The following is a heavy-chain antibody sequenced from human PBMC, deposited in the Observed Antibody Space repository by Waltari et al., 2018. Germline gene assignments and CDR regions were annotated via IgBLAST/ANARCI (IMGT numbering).Heavy chain of an antibody. J-gene: IGHJ4*02. Sequence: EVQLVESGGGLVQPGGSLKLSCATSGFTFRSSAMTWVRQAPGMGREWVSDISVGGGTTYYADSVKGRFTISRDNSKNILYLQMNSLRAEDTAFYYCVKQRVRASPIFDYWGLGTLVTVSS. CDR3: VKQRVRASPIFDY. V-gene: IGHV3-23*04. CDR1: GFTFRSSA. CDR2: ISVGGGTT. D-gene: IGHD6-25*01.